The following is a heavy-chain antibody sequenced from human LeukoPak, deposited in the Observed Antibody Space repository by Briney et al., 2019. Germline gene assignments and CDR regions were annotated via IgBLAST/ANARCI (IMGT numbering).Heavy chain of an antibody. Sequence: GGSLRLSCAASGFTVINTYMSWVRQAPGKGLEWVSIIYSGGGTRYADSVKGRFTISRDNSRNTLYLQMNSLRAEDTALYYCARANYDSSGFTWGQGTLVTVSS. J-gene: IGHJ4*02. CDR1: GFTVINTY. CDR3: ARANYDSSGFT. CDR2: IYSGGGT. D-gene: IGHD3-22*01. V-gene: IGHV3-53*01.